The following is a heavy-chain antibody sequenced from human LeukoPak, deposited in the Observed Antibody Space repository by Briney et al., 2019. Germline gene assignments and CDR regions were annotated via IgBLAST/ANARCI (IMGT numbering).Heavy chain of an antibody. V-gene: IGHV3-30*02. CDR2: IRYDGSNK. Sequence: GGSLRLSCAASGFTFSSYGMHWVRQAPGKGLEWVTFIRYDGSNKYYADSVRGRFTISRDTSKNTLYLQMNTLRIEDTAVYYCATSFGATRGYWGQGTLVTVSS. CDR1: GFTFSSYG. CDR3: ATSFGATRGY. D-gene: IGHD3-10*01. J-gene: IGHJ4*02.